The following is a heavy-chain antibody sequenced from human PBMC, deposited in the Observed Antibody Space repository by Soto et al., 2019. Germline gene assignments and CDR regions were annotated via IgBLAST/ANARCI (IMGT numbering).Heavy chain of an antibody. CDR3: AGGAQWELLFDY. D-gene: IGHD1-26*01. Sequence: EVQLVESGGGLIQPGGSLRLSCAASEFTVSTNSMSWVRQAPGKGLEWVSIIYSGGSTYYADSVKGRFTISRDNSKNGLYLQMNSLRAEDTAVYYCAGGAQWELLFDYWGQGTLVTVSS. V-gene: IGHV3-53*01. CDR2: IYSGGST. CDR1: EFTVSTNS. J-gene: IGHJ4*02.